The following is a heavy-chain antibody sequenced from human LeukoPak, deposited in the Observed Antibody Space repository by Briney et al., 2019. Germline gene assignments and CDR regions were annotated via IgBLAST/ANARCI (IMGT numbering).Heavy chain of an antibody. CDR3: AAGTGRSDFDY. D-gene: IGHD1-14*01. J-gene: IGHJ4*02. CDR2: IKTETNGGTT. V-gene: IGHV3-15*01. Sequence: PGGSLRLSCTASGFMLTNSVMTWVRQAPGKGLEWVGRIKTETNGGTTDYAAPVKGRYTISRDDSKNTLYLQMNSLKTEDTAVYYCAAGTGRSDFDYWGQGTLVTVSS. CDR1: GFMLTNSV.